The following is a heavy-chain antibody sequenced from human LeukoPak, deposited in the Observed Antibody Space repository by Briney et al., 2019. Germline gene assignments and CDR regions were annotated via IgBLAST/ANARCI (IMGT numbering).Heavy chain of an antibody. CDR1: GFTFRNYG. CDR3: ARDYGDYG. CDR2: IHTTGGST. Sequence: GGSLRLSCATSGFTFRNYGMAWVRQAPGKGLEWVSSIHTTGGSTYYADSVKGRFTISRDNSKNTLYLQMNSLRAEDTAVYYCARDYGDYGWGQGTLVTVSS. D-gene: IGHD4-17*01. V-gene: IGHV3-23*01. J-gene: IGHJ4*02.